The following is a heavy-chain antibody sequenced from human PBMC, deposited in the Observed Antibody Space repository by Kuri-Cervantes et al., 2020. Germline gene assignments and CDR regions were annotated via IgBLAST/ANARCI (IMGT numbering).Heavy chain of an antibody. CDR3: ARDMAENYYYYYGMDV. Sequence: GESLKISCAASGFTFSSYAMSWVRQAPGKGLEWVANIKQDGSEKYYVDSVKGRFTISRDNAKNSLYLQMNSLRAEDTAVYYCARDMAENYYYYYGMDVWGQGTTVTVSS. D-gene: IGHD1-14*01. CDR1: GFTFSSYA. CDR2: IKQDGSEK. V-gene: IGHV3-7*01. J-gene: IGHJ6*02.